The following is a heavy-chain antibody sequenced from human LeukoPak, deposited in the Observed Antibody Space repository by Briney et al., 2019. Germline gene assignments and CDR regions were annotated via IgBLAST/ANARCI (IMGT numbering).Heavy chain of an antibody. CDR2: LSGNGSST. V-gene: IGHV3-74*03. CDR1: GFTFSTYW. D-gene: IGHD4-17*01. Sequence: GGSLRLSCVASGFTFSTYWMHWVRQAPGKGLLWVSRLSGNGSSTKYADSLKGRFTISRDNAKNTLYRQMSSLRAEDTAVYFCARASTTVPNLLDNWGQGTLVTVSS. CDR3: ARASTTVPNLLDN. J-gene: IGHJ4*02.